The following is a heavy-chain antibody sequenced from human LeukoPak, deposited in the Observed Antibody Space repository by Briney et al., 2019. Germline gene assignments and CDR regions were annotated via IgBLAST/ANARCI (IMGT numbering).Heavy chain of an antibody. V-gene: IGHV3-7*04. CDR2: IKQDGSEK. D-gene: IGHD3-10*01. CDR3: ARGGITMVRGALAYYFDY. CDR1: GFTFSSYW. Sequence: GGSLRLSCAASGFTFSSYWMSGVRQAPGKGLEWVANIKQDGSEKYYVDSVKGRFTISRDNEKNSLYLQMNSLRAEDTAVYYCARGGITMVRGALAYYFDYWGQGTLVTVSS. J-gene: IGHJ4*02.